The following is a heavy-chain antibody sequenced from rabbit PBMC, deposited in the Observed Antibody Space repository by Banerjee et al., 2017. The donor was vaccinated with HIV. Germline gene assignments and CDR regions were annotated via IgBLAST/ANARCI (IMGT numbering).Heavy chain of an antibody. CDR2: INAATAKP. D-gene: IGHD1-1*01. Sequence: QSLEESGGGLVKPGASLTLTCKASGFSFNSGYDMCWVRQAPGKGLEWIACINAATAKPVYATWAKGRSTISRTSSTTVTLRMTILTAADTATYFCARDLVGVIGWNFYLWGPGTLGTFS. CDR1: GFSFNSGYD. J-gene: IGHJ4*01. CDR3: ARDLVGVIGWNFYL. V-gene: IGHV1S40*01.